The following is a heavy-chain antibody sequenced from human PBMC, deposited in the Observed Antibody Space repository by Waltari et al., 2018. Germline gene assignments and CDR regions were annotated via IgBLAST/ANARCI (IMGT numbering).Heavy chain of an antibody. CDR2: INHSGST. J-gene: IGHJ6*03. Sequence: QVQLQQWGAGLLKPSETLSLTCAVHGGSFSGYHWSWIRQPPGTGLGWIGEINHSGSTNYNPSLKSRVTISVDTSKNQFSLKLSSVTAADTAVYYCASAYDFWSGHRQRNYYYYMDVWGKGTTVTVSS. V-gene: IGHV4-34*01. D-gene: IGHD3-3*01. CDR1: GGSFSGYH. CDR3: ASAYDFWSGHRQRNYYYYMDV.